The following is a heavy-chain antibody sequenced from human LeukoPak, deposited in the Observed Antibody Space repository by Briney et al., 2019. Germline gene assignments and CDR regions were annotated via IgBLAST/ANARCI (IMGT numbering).Heavy chain of an antibody. CDR3: AKRLQSRSGRFDY. CDR2: ISGSGGST. Sequence: GGSLRLSCAASGFTFSSYAMSWVRQAPGKGLEWVSAISGSGGSTYYAYSVKGRFTISRDNSKNTLYLQMNSLRAEDTAVYYCAKRLQSRSGRFDYWGQGTLVTVSS. CDR1: GFTFSSYA. J-gene: IGHJ4*02. V-gene: IGHV3-23*01. D-gene: IGHD6-19*01.